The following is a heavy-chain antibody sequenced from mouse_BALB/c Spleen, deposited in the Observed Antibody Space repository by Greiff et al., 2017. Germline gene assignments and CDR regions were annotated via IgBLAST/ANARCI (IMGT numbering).Heavy chain of an antibody. V-gene: IGHV5-12-1*01. D-gene: IGHD1-1*01. CDR2: ISSGGGST. Sequence: EVKLVESGGGLVKPGGSLKLSCAASGFAFSSYDMSWVRQTPEKRLEWVAYISSGGGSTYYPDTVKGRFTISRDNAKNTLYLQMSSLKSEDTAMYYCARQGVTTVVAHYYAMDYWGQGTSVTVSS. J-gene: IGHJ4*01. CDR3: ARQGVTTVVAHYYAMDY. CDR1: GFAFSSYD.